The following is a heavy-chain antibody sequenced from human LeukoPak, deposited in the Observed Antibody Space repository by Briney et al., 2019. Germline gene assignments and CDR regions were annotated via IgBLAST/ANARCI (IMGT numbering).Heavy chain of an antibody. CDR3: ARTGLYSDSSGYNHFGGYYFDY. CDR1: GGSISSGYY. V-gene: IGHV4-61*01. Sequence: SETLSLTCTVSGGSISSGYYWAWIRQPPGRGLEWIGNIYYSGSTNYNPSLKSRVTISVDTSKNQFSLKLRSVTAADTAVYYCARTGLYSDSSGYNHFGGYYFDYWGQGTLVTVSS. J-gene: IGHJ4*02. D-gene: IGHD3-22*01. CDR2: IYYSGST.